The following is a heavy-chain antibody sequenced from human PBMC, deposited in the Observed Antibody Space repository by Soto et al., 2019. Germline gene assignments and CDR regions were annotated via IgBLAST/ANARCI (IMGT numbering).Heavy chain of an antibody. V-gene: IGHV3-33*01. CDR2: IWYDGSNK. D-gene: IGHD4-17*01. CDR3: ARGGVYGDYAGHYFDY. Sequence: GGSLRLSCAASGFTFSSYGMHWVRQAPGKGLEWVAVIWYDGSNKYYADSVKGRFTISRDNSKNTLYLQMNSLRAEDTAVYYCARGGVYGDYAGHYFDYWGQGTLVTVSS. J-gene: IGHJ4*02. CDR1: GFTFSSYG.